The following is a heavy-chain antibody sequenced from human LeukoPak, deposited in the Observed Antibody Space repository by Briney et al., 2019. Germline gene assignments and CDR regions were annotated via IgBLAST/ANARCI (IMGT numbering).Heavy chain of an antibody. CDR2: INPNSGGT. Sequence: GASVKVSCKASGYTFTGCYMHWVRQAPGQGLEWMGWINPNSGGTNYAQKFQGRVTMTRDTSISTAYMELSRLRSDDTAVYYCARDGEYCSGGSCLDYWGQGTLVTVSS. D-gene: IGHD2-15*01. V-gene: IGHV1-2*02. CDR3: ARDGEYCSGGSCLDY. CDR1: GYTFTGCY. J-gene: IGHJ4*02.